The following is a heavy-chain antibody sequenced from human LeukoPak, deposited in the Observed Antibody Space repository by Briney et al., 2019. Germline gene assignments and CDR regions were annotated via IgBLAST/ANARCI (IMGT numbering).Heavy chain of an antibody. Sequence: SETLSLTCTVSDTSMSGFYWSWIRQPPGKGLEWIGYISYSGSTNSNPSLRSRVTISMDTSKNQFSLKLSSVTAADTVVYYCARVPYSRDWYYFDYWGQGTLVIVSS. J-gene: IGHJ4*02. CDR2: ISYSGST. CDR1: DTSMSGFY. D-gene: IGHD6-19*01. V-gene: IGHV4-59*01. CDR3: ARVPYSRDWYYFDY.